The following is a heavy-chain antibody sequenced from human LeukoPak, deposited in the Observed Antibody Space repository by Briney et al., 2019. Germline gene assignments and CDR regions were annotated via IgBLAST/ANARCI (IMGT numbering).Heavy chain of an antibody. V-gene: IGHV3-48*03. J-gene: IGHJ4*02. CDR1: GFTFSSYE. Sequence: PGGSLRLSCAASGFTFSSYEMNWVRQAPGKGLEWVSYISSSGSTIYYADSVKGRFTISRDNAKNSLYLQMNSLRAEDTAVYYCARKGLWFGAPLDYWGQGTLVTVSS. CDR3: ARKGLWFGAPLDY. CDR2: ISSSGSTI. D-gene: IGHD3-10*01.